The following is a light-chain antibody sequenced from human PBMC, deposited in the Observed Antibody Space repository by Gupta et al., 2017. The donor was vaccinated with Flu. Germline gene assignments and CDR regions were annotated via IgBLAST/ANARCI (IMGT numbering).Light chain of an antibody. Sequence: SSELTQDPAVSVALGQTVRITCHGDSLRSYYASWYQQKPGQAPVLVIYGKNNRPSGIPDRFSGSSSGNTASLTITGAQAEEEADYYCNSRDSSGNHLGVFGGGTKLTVL. J-gene: IGLJ2*01. V-gene: IGLV3-19*01. CDR2: GKN. CDR1: SLRSYY. CDR3: NSRDSSGNHLGV.